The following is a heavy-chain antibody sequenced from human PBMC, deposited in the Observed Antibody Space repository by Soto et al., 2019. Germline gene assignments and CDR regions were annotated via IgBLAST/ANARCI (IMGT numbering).Heavy chain of an antibody. J-gene: IGHJ3*02. Sequence: HPGGSLRLSCAASGFTFSSYAMSWVRQAPGKGLEWVSAISGSGGSTYYADSVKGRFTISRDNSKNTLYLQMNSLRAEDTAVYYCAKVGYSSSWYPGDAFDIWGQGTMVTVSS. CDR2: ISGSGGST. CDR3: AKVGYSSSWYPGDAFDI. D-gene: IGHD6-13*01. V-gene: IGHV3-23*01. CDR1: GFTFSSYA.